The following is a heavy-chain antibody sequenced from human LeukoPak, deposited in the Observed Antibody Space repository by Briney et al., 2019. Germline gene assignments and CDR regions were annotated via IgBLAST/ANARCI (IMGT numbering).Heavy chain of an antibody. CDR2: ITSASSTI. CDR3: ATTVTTFYYYGMDV. J-gene: IGHJ6*02. V-gene: IGHV3-48*04. Sequence: QPGGSLRLSCAASGFTFSSNSMNWVRQAPGKGLEWVSYITSASSTIYYADSVRGRFTISRDNAKNSLYLQMNSLRAEDTAVYYCATTVTTFYYYGMDVWGQGTTVTVSS. CDR1: GFTFSSNS. D-gene: IGHD4-17*01.